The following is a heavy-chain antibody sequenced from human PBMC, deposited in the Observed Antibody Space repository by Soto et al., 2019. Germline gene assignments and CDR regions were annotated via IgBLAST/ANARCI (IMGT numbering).Heavy chain of an antibody. D-gene: IGHD3-22*01. V-gene: IGHV3-49*03. CDR2: IRSKAYGGTT. CDR3: TRRLRIRTSSGYSADYYYGMDV. CDR1: GFTFGDYA. J-gene: IGHJ6*02. Sequence: GGSLRLSCTASGFTFGDYAMSWFRQAPGKGLEWVGFIRSKAYGGTTEYAASVKGRFTISRDDSKSIAYLQMNSLKTEDTAVYYCTRRLRIRTSSGYSADYYYGMDVWGQGTTVTVSS.